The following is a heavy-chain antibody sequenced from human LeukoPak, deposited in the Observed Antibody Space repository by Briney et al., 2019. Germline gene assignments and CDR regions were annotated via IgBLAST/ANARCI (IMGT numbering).Heavy chain of an antibody. J-gene: IGHJ4*02. CDR2: IRWDGVST. CDR3: GKGDTTMDTTLDY. V-gene: IGHV3-43*01. CDR1: GFTFDDYT. Sequence: GGSLRLSCAASGFTFDDYTMHWVRQAPGKGLEWVSLIRWDGVSTYYADSVKGRFTISRDNSKNSLYLQVNSLRTEDTALYYCGKGDTTMDTTLDYWGQGTLVTVYS. D-gene: IGHD5-18*01.